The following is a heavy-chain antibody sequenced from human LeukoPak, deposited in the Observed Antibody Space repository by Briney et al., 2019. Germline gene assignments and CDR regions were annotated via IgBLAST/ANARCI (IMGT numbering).Heavy chain of an antibody. CDR1: GGTFSSYA. CDR3: VREGSAYCSGGSCYVY. V-gene: IGHV1-69*05. D-gene: IGHD2-15*01. J-gene: IGHJ4*02. CDR2: IIPIFGTA. Sequence: SVKVSCKASGGTFSSYAISWVRQAPGRGLEWIGGIIPIFGTANYAQKFQGRVTITTDESTSTAYMELSSLRSEDTAVYYCVREGSAYCSGGSCYVYWGQGTLVTVSS.